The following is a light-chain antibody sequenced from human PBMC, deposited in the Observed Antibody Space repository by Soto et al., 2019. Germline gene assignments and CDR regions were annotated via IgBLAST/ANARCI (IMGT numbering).Light chain of an antibody. Sequence: DVVMTQSPLSLPVTPGEPASISCRSSKSLLHSNGNNYLDWYLQKPGQTPQLLIYLASNRAPGVPDRFGGSGSGTDVTLKISRVEAEDVGVYYCMQSINARTFGPGTKVEIK. CDR2: LAS. CDR1: KSLLHSNGNNY. V-gene: IGKV2-28*01. J-gene: IGKJ1*01. CDR3: MQSINART.